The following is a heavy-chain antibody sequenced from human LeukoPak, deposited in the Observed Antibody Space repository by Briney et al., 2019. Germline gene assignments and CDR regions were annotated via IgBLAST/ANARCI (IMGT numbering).Heavy chain of an antibody. J-gene: IGHJ4*02. D-gene: IGHD5-18*01. V-gene: IGHV1-24*01. CDR1: GYTLTELS. CDR2: FDPEDGET. Sequence: ASVKVSCKVSGYTLTELSMHWVRQAPGKGLEWMGGFDPEDGETIYAQKFQGRVTMTEDTSTDTAYMELSSLRSEDTAVYYCATANDYSYGSYFDYWGQGTLATVSS. CDR3: ATANDYSYGSYFDY.